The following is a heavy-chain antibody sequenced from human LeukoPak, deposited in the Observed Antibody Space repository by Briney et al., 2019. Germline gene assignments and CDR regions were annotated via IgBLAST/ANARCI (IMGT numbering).Heavy chain of an antibody. Sequence: ASVKVSCKASGYTFTGYYMHWVRQAPGQGLEWMGWISAYNGNTNYAQKLQGRVTMTTDTSTSTAYMELRSLRSDDTAVYYCARDQQYYFDYWGQGTLVTVSS. CDR2: ISAYNGNT. D-gene: IGHD6-13*01. CDR3: ARDQQYYFDY. CDR1: GYTFTGYY. V-gene: IGHV1-18*04. J-gene: IGHJ4*02.